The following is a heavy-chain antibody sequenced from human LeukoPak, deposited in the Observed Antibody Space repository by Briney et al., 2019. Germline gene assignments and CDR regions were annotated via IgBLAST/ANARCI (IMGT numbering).Heavy chain of an antibody. J-gene: IGHJ6*02. CDR3: ASDSPYYGMDV. Sequence: GGSLILSCAASGFTFSSYWMHWVRQVPGKGLLWVSRINSGGSATIYADSVRGRFTISRDNAKNTLYLQMSGLRVEDTAVYHCASDSPYYGMDVWGQGTTVTVSS. CDR2: INSGGSAT. CDR1: GFTFSSYW. V-gene: IGHV3-74*01.